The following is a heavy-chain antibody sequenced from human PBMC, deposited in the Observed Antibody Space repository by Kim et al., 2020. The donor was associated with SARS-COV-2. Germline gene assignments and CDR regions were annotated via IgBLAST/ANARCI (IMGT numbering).Heavy chain of an antibody. D-gene: IGHD6-6*01. CDR3: ARGMAAHTF. V-gene: IGHV3-7*01. J-gene: IGHJ4*02. CDR2: SEK. Sequence: SEKNYVDSVKGRFTISRDNARKSLSLQMNSLRAEDTAVYYCARGMAAHTFWGQGTLVTVSS.